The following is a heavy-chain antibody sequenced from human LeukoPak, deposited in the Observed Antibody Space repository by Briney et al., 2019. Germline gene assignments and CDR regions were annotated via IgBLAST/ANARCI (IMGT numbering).Heavy chain of an antibody. CDR3: ARGGVTTFMVTPNYYYCGMDV. D-gene: IGHD4-17*01. CDR2: ISAYNGNT. J-gene: IGHJ6*02. V-gene: IGHV1-18*01. CDR1: GYTFTSYG. Sequence: ASVKVSCKASGYTFTSYGISWVRQAPGQGLEGMGWISAYNGNTNYAQKLQGRVTMTTDTSTTTAYMELRRLRSDDTAVYYCARGGVTTFMVTPNYYYCGMDVWGQGTTVTVSS.